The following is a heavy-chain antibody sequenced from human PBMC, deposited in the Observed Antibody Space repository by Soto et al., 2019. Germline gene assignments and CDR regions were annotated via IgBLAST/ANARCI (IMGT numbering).Heavy chain of an antibody. D-gene: IGHD4-4*01. J-gene: IGHJ4*02. CDR1: GGSISSGGYY. Sequence: SETLSLTCTVSGGSISSGGYYWSWIRQHPGKGLEWIGYIYYSGSTYYNPPLKSRVTISVDTSKNQFSLKLSSVTAADTAVYYCARAVPDYSNYPPRYYYFDYWSQGALVTVSS. CDR2: IYYSGST. CDR3: ARAVPDYSNYPPRYYYFDY. V-gene: IGHV4-31*03.